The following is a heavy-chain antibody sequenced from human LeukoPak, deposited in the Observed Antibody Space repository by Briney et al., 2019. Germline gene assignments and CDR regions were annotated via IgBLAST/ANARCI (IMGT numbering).Heavy chain of an antibody. D-gene: IGHD5-24*01. V-gene: IGHV4-59*01. CDR2: VSYSGST. J-gene: IGHJ4*02. CDR3: ARTGGYNSPFSF. Sequence: SETLSLTCTVSGGSISPYYWNWVRQPPGKGLEWIGYVSYSGSTNYNPSLKSRVTISVDTSKNQFSLKLNSVTAADTAVYYCARTGGYNSPFSFWGQGALVTVSS. CDR1: GGSISPYY.